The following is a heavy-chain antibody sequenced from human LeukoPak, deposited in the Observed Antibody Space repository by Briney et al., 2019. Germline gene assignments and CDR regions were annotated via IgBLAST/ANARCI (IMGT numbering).Heavy chain of an antibody. CDR1: GYTFTDYY. CDR3: ARELGGSGSYLLR. Sequence: ASVKVSCKASGYTFTDYYIHWVRQAPGQGLEWMGWINPNSGGTNYAQKFQGRGTVTRDTSISTVFMELSRLRSDDTAVYYCARELGGSGSYLLRWGQGTLVTVSS. CDR2: INPNSGGT. V-gene: IGHV1-2*02. J-gene: IGHJ4*02. D-gene: IGHD3-10*01.